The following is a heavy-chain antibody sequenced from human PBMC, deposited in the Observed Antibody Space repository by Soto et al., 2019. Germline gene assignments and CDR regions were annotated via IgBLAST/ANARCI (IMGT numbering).Heavy chain of an antibody. D-gene: IGHD3-22*01. J-gene: IGHJ4*02. V-gene: IGHV3-30*18. Sequence: PGGSLRLSCAASGFTFNNYGMHWVRQAPGKGLEWVAVLSYDGSSQYYADSLKGRFTISRDNSKNTLYLQMNSLKTEDTAVYYCAKLSSRFYSDDSGYYSLDYWGQGTLVTVS. CDR2: LSYDGSSQ. CDR1: GFTFNNYG. CDR3: AKLSSRFYSDDSGYYSLDY.